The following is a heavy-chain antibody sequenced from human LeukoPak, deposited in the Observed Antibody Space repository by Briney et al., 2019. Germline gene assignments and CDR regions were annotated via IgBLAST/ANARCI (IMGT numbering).Heavy chain of an antibody. J-gene: IGHJ4*02. Sequence: PSETLSLTCTVSGGSISSSSYYWGWIRQPPGKGLEWIGSIYYSGSTYYNPSLKSRVTISVDTSKNQFSLKLSSVTAADTAVYYCASCYGSGTPQLDYWGQGTLVTVSS. CDR1: GGSISSSSYY. CDR3: ASCYGSGTPQLDY. CDR2: IYYSGST. D-gene: IGHD3-10*01. V-gene: IGHV4-39*07.